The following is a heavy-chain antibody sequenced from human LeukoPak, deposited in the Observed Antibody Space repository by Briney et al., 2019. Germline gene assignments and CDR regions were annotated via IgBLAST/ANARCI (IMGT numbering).Heavy chain of an antibody. J-gene: IGHJ3*02. CDR3: AGARPYYYDSTRAFDI. CDR2: ISSSSSTI. V-gene: IGHV3-48*02. CDR1: GFTFSSYS. Sequence: GGSLRLSCAASGFTFSSYSMNWVRQAPGKGLEWVSYISSSSSTIYYADYVKGRFTISRDNAKNSLYLQMNSLRDEDTAVYYCAGARPYYYDSTRAFDIWGQGTMVTVSS. D-gene: IGHD3-22*01.